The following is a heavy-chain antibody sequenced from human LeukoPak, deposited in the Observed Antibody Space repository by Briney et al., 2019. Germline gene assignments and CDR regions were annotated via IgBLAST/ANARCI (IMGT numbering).Heavy chain of an antibody. V-gene: IGHV1-69*01. CDR3: AGFFYDNSGDAFDI. D-gene: IGHD3-22*01. CDR2: LIPIYGSA. J-gene: IGHJ3*02. CDR1: GGSFTFTSHA. Sequence: EASVKVSCKASGGSFTFTSHAISWVRQAPGQGLEWVGGLIPIYGSANYAQKFQGRVTITSDESTRTVYMELGSLRPEDSAVYYCAGFFYDNSGDAFDIWGQGTMVTVSS.